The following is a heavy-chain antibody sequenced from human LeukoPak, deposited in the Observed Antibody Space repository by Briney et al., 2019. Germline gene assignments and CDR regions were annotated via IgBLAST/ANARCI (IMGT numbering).Heavy chain of an antibody. Sequence: GGSLRLSCAASGFTFSSYAMSWVRQAPGKGLEWVSGISGSGGSTYYADSVKGRFTISRENSKNTLYLQMNSLRAEDTAVYYCAKSMNTAPRGYFDYWGQGTLVTISS. CDR1: GFTFSSYA. CDR3: AKSMNTAPRGYFDY. J-gene: IGHJ4*02. V-gene: IGHV3-23*01. D-gene: IGHD5-18*01. CDR2: ISGSGGST.